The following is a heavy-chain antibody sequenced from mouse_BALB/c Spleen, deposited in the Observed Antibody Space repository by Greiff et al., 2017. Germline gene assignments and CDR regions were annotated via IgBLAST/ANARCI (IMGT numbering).Heavy chain of an antibody. V-gene: IGHV3-6*02. CDR3: AREGTTNYDYGAWFAY. Sequence: DVQLQESGPGLVKPSQSLSLTCSVTGYSITSGYYWNWIRQFPGNKLEWMGYISYDGSNNYNPSLKNRISITRDTSKNQFFLKLNSVTTEDTATYYCAREGTTNYDYGAWFAYWGQGTLVTVSA. J-gene: IGHJ3*01. CDR1: GYSITSGYY. CDR2: ISYDGSN. D-gene: IGHD2-4*01.